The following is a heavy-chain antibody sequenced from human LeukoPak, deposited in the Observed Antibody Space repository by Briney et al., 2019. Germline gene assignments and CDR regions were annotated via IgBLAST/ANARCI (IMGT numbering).Heavy chain of an antibody. CDR3: ARETSGSFPY. CDR1: GFTFSNYW. CDR2: INGDGSSP. V-gene: IGHV3-74*01. D-gene: IGHD2-15*01. Sequence: GGSLRLSCTASGFTFSNYWMQWVRQVPGKGLVWVSRINGDGSSPSYADSVKGRFTISRDNSKNTLYLQMNNLSAEDTAAYYCARETSGSFPYWGQGTLVTVSS. J-gene: IGHJ4*02.